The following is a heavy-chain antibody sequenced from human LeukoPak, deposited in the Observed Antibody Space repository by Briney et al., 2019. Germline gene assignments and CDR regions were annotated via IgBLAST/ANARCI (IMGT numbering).Heavy chain of an antibody. Sequence: GESLKISCQGSGYSFIDYWIGWVHQKPGKGLEWMAVIYPGDSRTRYNPSFQGQVTISADKSINTAYLEWNSLKASDTALYYCACRMFASNWFQPWGQGTLVTVSS. D-gene: IGHD3-10*02. CDR1: GYSFIDYW. J-gene: IGHJ5*02. CDR3: ACRMFASNWFQP. V-gene: IGHV5-51*07. CDR2: IYPGDSRT.